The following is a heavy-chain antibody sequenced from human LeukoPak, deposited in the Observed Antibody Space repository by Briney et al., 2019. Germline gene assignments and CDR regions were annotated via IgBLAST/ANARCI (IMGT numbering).Heavy chain of an antibody. CDR2: IIPIFGTA. CDR1: GGTFSSYA. Sequence: SVKVSCQASGGTFSSYAISWVRQAPGQGLEWMGGIIPIFGTANYAQKFQGRVTITADESTSTAYMELSSLRSEDTAVYYCARDIAVAGTFDYWGQGTLVTVSS. D-gene: IGHD6-19*01. V-gene: IGHV1-69*13. J-gene: IGHJ4*02. CDR3: ARDIAVAGTFDY.